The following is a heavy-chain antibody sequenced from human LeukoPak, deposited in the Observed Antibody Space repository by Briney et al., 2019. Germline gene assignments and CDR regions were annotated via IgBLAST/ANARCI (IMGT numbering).Heavy chain of an antibody. Sequence: GGSLRLSCAASGFTFSSYWMSWMRQAPGKGLEWVANIKYDGNEEYYVDSVKGRFTISRDNAKNSLHLQLNSLRVEDTAVYYCKSGGAAPGSFDYWGQGTLVTVSP. D-gene: IGHD1-1*01. CDR2: IKYDGNEE. CDR3: KSGGAAPGSFDY. J-gene: IGHJ4*02. V-gene: IGHV3-7*01. CDR1: GFTFSSYW.